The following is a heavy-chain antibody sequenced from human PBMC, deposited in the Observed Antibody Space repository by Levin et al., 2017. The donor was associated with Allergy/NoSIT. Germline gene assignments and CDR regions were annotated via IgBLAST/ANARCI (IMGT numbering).Heavy chain of an antibody. Sequence: ASVKVSCKASGYTFTGYYMHWVRQAPGQGLEWMGWINPNSGGTNYAQKFQGRVTMTRDTSISTAYMELSRLRSDDTAVYYCAREAVYSSSWRIFDYWGQGTLVTVSS. CDR1: GYTFTGYY. D-gene: IGHD6-13*01. V-gene: IGHV1-2*02. CDR2: INPNSGGT. CDR3: AREAVYSSSWRIFDY. J-gene: IGHJ4*02.